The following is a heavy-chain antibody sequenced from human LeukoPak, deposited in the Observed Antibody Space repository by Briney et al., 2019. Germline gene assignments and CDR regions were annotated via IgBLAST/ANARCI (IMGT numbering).Heavy chain of an antibody. CDR1: GYTFTSYD. Sequence: ASVKVSCKASGYTFTSYDINWVRQATGQGLEWMGWMNPNSGNTGYAQKFQGRVTMTRNTSISTAYMELSSLRSEDTAVYYCARGLLGYPRSIAAAGAIGYWGQGTLVTVSS. V-gene: IGHV1-8*01. CDR2: MNPNSGNT. CDR3: ARGLLGYPRSIAAAGAIGY. D-gene: IGHD6-13*01. J-gene: IGHJ4*02.